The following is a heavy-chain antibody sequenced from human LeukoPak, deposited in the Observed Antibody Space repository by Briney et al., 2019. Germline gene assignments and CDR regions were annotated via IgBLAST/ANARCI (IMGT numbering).Heavy chain of an antibody. J-gene: IGHJ5*02. D-gene: IGHD3-10*01. Sequence: PSQFLSLTCTVSGGSVGSSSYYSAWLRQPPGKGLEWIGEINHSGSTNYNPSLKTPATISVETTKNQFPLKLTVVTAADTAVYYCARRLDYYYGSGSHNNWFDPWSQGTLVTVS. CDR3: ARRLDYYYGSGSHNNWFDP. CDR2: INHSGST. V-gene: IGHV4-39*06. CDR1: GGSVGSSSYY.